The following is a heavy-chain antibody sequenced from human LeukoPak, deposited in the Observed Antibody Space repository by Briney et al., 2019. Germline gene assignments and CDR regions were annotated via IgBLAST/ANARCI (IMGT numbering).Heavy chain of an antibody. D-gene: IGHD6-6*01. V-gene: IGHV1-8*01. Sequence: ASVKVSCKASGYTFTSSDINWVRQATGQGLEWMGWMKPNSGKTGYAKKSQGRVTMARNTSISTACMELSSLRSEDTAVYYCARVTTRPRRHLDYWGQGTLVTVSS. CDR3: ARVTTRPRRHLDY. CDR1: GYTFTSSD. CDR2: MKPNSGKT. J-gene: IGHJ4*02.